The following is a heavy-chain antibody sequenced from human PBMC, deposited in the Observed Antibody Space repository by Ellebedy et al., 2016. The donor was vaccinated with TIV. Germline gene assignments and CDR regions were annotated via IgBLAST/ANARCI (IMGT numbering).Heavy chain of an antibody. Sequence: SETLSLXXTVSGGSISSSSYYWGWIRQPPGKGLEWIGSIYYSGSTYYNPSLKSRVTISVDTSKNQFSLKLSSVTAADTAVYYCARQGGSVAGTPGFWGYWGQGTLVTVSS. CDR3: ARQGGSVAGTPGFWGY. V-gene: IGHV4-39*01. J-gene: IGHJ4*02. CDR2: IYYSGST. D-gene: IGHD6-19*01. CDR1: GGSISSSSYY.